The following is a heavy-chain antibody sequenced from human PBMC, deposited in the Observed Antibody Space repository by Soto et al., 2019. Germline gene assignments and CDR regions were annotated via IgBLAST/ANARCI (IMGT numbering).Heavy chain of an antibody. D-gene: IGHD2-2*01. Sequence: QLQLQESGSGLVKPSQTLSLTCAVSGGSISSGGYSWSWIRQPPGTDLEWIGQIYHRGSTCYNPTLKSRVTIAIDRSKNQFSLKLSSVTAADTAVYYCARVPDYWGQGILVTVSS. CDR1: GGSISSGGYS. V-gene: IGHV4-30-2*01. CDR2: IYHRGST. J-gene: IGHJ4*02. CDR3: ARVPDY.